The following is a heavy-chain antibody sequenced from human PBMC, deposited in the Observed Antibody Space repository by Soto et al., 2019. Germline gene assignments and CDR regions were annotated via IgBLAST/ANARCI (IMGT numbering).Heavy chain of an antibody. V-gene: IGHV3-30*03. Sequence: RRLSCAASGFTFSSYGMHWVRQAPGKGLEWVAVISYDGSNKYYADSVKGRFTISSDNSKNTLYLQMNRLRDEDTAVYYCAYWEITFAGVPSGWGQGTLVTVSS. J-gene: IGHJ4*02. CDR1: GFTFSSYG. CDR2: ISYDGSNK. CDR3: AYWEITFAGVPSG. D-gene: IGHD3-16*01.